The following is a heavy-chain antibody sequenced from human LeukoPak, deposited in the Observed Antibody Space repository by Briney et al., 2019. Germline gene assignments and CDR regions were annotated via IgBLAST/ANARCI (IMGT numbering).Heavy chain of an antibody. D-gene: IGHD2-15*01. CDR3: ARASYCSDGSCYSDY. J-gene: IGHJ4*02. CDR1: GYTFTGYY. CDR2: INPNSGT. Sequence: GASVKVSCKASGYTFTGYYMHWARQAPGQGLEWMGWINPNSGTNYAQKFQGRVTMTRDTSISTAYMELSRLRSDDTAVYYCARASYCSDGSCYSDYWGQGTLVTVSS. V-gene: IGHV1-2*02.